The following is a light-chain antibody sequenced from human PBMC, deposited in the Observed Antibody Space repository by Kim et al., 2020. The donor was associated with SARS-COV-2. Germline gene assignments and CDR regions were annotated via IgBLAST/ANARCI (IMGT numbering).Light chain of an antibody. CDR1: QGINRW. CDR2: GAS. Sequence: DIQMTQSPSSLSAYVGDRVTITCRASQGINRWLDWYQQKSGKAPELLISGASTLESGVPSRFSGSGSGTDFTFTISSLQPEDIATYYCQQGNSSPLTFGGGTKVDIK. CDR3: QQGNSSPLT. J-gene: IGKJ4*02. V-gene: IGKV1D-12*01.